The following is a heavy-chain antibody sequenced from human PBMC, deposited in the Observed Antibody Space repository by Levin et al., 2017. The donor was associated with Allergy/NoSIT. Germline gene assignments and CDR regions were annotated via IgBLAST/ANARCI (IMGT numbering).Heavy chain of an antibody. CDR3: ARDIPGGSFGL. J-gene: IGHJ2*01. Sequence: SETLSLTCTVSGGSISSYCWNWLRQPPGKRPEWLGYICYGGSTNYNPSLKSRVTISVDTSKNQFSLKLTSVTAADTAVYYCARDIPGGSFGLWGRGTLVTVSS. D-gene: IGHD1-26*01. CDR1: GGSISSYC. CDR2: ICYGGST. V-gene: IGHV4-59*01.